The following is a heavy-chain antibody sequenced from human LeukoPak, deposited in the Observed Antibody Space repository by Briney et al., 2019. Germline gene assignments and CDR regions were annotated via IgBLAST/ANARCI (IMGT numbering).Heavy chain of an antibody. Sequence: GESLKISCKGSGYSFTTHWIGWVRQMPGKGPDWMGIIFPGDSDTTYSPSFQGQVTISADKSISTAYLQWSSLKASDTAMYYCARLLRYFDWSLFDYWGQGTLVTVSS. CDR1: GYSFTTHW. D-gene: IGHD3-9*01. CDR3: ARLLRYFDWSLFDY. J-gene: IGHJ4*02. V-gene: IGHV5-51*01. CDR2: IFPGDSDT.